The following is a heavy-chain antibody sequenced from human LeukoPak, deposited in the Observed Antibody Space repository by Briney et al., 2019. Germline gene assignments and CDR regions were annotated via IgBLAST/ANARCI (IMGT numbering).Heavy chain of an antibody. CDR2: IKQDGSEK. CDR1: GFTFSSYW. J-gene: IGHJ4*02. CDR3: ARDIFDG. V-gene: IGHV3-7*01. Sequence: GGSLRLSCAGSGFTFSSYWMSWVRQAPGKGLGWVANIKQDGSEKYYVDSVKGRFTISRDNAKNSLYLQMSSLRAEDTAIYYCARDIFDGWGQGTLVTVSS.